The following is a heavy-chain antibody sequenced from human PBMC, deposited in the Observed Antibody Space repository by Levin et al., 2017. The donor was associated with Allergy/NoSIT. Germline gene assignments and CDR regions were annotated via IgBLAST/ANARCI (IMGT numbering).Heavy chain of an antibody. D-gene: IGHD5-12*01. Sequence: GGSLRLSCAVSGFSFSNYAMTWVRQAPGKGLEWVSVISVSGGSTYSAGSVKGRFTISRDDSKNTLYLQMNNLRADDTAVYYCARKYRGFDYWGQGTLVTVSS. J-gene: IGHJ4*02. CDR2: ISVSGGST. CDR1: GFSFSNYA. V-gene: IGHV3-23*01. CDR3: ARKYRGFDY.